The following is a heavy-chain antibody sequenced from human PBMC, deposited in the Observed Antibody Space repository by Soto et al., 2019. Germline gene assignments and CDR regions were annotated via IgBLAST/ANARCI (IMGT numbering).Heavy chain of an antibody. CDR3: ARDPTILGYCSGGSCYGVWFDP. CDR2: INPSGGST. V-gene: IGHV1-46*01. CDR1: GYTFTSYY. Sequence: ASVKVSCKASGYTFTSYYMHWVRQAPGQGLEWMGIINPSGGSTSYAQKFQGRVTMTRDTSTSTVYMELSSLRSEDTAVYYCARDPTILGYCSGGSCYGVWFDPWGQGTLVTVSS. J-gene: IGHJ5*02. D-gene: IGHD2-15*01.